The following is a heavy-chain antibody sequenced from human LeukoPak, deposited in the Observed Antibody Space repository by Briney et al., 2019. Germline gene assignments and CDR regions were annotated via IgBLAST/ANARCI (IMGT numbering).Heavy chain of an antibody. D-gene: IGHD3-22*01. V-gene: IGHV3-7*01. CDR2: INQDGSET. J-gene: IGHJ3*01. CDR1: GFSFSGHL. Sequence: GGSLRLSCAASGFSFSGHLMTWVRQAPGKGLEWVAYINQDGSETYYVDSVEGRFIISGDNAKNSLYLKMNSLRAEDTAIYYCARDPYDRGGYGAFNLWGLGTTITVSS. CDR3: ARDPYDRGGYGAFNL.